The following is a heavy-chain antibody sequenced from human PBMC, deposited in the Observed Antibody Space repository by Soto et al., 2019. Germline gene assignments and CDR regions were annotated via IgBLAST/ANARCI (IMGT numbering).Heavy chain of an antibody. CDR2: INHSGST. V-gene: IGHV4-34*01. Sequence: SETLSLTCAVYGGSFSGYYWSWIRQPPGKGLEWIGEINHSGSTNYNPSLKSRVTISVDTSKNQFSLKLSSVTAADTAVYYCARRRAPGWWRLFDYWAQGTLVTVSS. CDR3: ARRRAPGWWRLFDY. J-gene: IGHJ4*02. D-gene: IGHD2-21*02. CDR1: GGSFSGYY.